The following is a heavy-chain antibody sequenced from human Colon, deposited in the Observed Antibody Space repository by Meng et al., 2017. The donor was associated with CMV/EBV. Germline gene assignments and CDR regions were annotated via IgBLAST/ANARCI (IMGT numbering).Heavy chain of an antibody. CDR2: IYWNDDK. V-gene: IGHV2-5*01. D-gene: IGHD3-22*01. J-gene: IGHJ4*02. CDR1: GFSLRHSGVG. CDR3: AHSGRDSSGSYYFDY. Sequence: SGPTLVKPTQTLTLTCSFSGFSLRHSGVGVAWIRQPPGKALEWLALIYWNDDKRYSPSLKSRLTITKDTSKNQVVLTMTNMDPVDTATYYCAHSGRDSSGSYYFDYWGQGTLVTVSS.